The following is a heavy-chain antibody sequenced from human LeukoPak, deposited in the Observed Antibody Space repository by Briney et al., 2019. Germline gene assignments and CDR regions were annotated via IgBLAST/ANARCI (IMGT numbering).Heavy chain of an antibody. V-gene: IGHV3-23*01. CDR3: AKDLYLQWLVPFSTGIYFDY. J-gene: IGHJ4*02. CDR2: ISGSGGST. CDR1: GFTFSSYA. Sequence: GGSLRLSCAATGFTFSSYAMSWVRQAPGKGLEWVSAISGSGGSTYYADSVKGRFTISRDNSKNTLYLQMNSLRAEDTAVYYCAKDLYLQWLVPFSTGIYFDYWGQGTLVTVSS. D-gene: IGHD6-19*01.